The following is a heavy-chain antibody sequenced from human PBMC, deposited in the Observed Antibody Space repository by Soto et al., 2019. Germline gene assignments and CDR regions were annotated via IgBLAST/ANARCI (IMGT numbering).Heavy chain of an antibody. CDR2: IYYSGST. V-gene: IGHV4-39*01. CDR1: GGSISISSYY. CDR3: AGLCLSSSSGVVYYYGMDV. Sequence: SETLSLTCTVSGGSISISSYYWGWIRQPPGKGLEWIGSIYYSGSTYYNPSLKSRVTISVDTSKNQFSLKLSSVTAADTAVYYCAGLCLSSSSGVVYYYGMDVWGQGTTVTVSS. D-gene: IGHD6-6*01. J-gene: IGHJ6*02.